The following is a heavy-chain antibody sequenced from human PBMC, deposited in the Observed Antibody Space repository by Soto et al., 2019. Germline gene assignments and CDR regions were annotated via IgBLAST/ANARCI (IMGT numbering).Heavy chain of an antibody. CDR1: GYTFTGYY. V-gene: IGHV1-2*02. Sequence: EASVKVSCKASGYTFTGYYMHWVRQAPGQGLEWIGWINPNSGNTNYAQKFQERVTMTRDMSTSTAYMELSSLRSEDTAVYYCAADLTGTIDYWGQGTLVTVSS. CDR2: INPNSGNT. D-gene: IGHD1-20*01. J-gene: IGHJ4*02. CDR3: AADLTGTIDY.